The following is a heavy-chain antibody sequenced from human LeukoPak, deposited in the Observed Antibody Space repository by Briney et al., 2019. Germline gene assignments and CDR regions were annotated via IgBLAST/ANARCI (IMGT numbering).Heavy chain of an antibody. CDR2: INPNSGGT. CDR1: GYTFTGYY. D-gene: IGHD3-22*01. J-gene: IGHJ4*02. Sequence: ASVKVSCKASGYTFTGYYMHWVRQAPGQGLEWMGRINPNSGGTNYVQKFQGRVTMTRDTSINTAYMELSRLRSDDTAVYYCAHSYYDSSGYYYPFDYWGQGTLVTVSS. CDR3: AHSYYDSSGYYYPFDY. V-gene: IGHV1-2*06.